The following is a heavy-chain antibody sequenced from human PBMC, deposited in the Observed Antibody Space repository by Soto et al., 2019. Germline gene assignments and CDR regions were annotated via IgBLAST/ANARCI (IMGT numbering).Heavy chain of an antibody. CDR2: TYYRSKWYN. D-gene: IGHD5-18*01. J-gene: IGHJ5*02. V-gene: IGHV6-1*01. Sequence: SQTLSLTCAISGDSVSSNSAAWNWIRQSPSRGLEWLGRTYYRSKWYNDYAVSVKSRITINPDTSKNQFSLQLNSVTPEDTAVYYCARARLFSGYRYGYSSNCFDPWGQGTLVTVSS. CDR3: ARARLFSGYRYGYSSNCFDP. CDR1: GDSVSSNSAA.